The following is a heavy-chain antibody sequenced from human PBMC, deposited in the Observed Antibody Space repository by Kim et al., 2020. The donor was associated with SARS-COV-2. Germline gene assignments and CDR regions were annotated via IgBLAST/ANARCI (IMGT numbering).Heavy chain of an antibody. V-gene: IGHV1-69*13. Sequence: SVKVSCKASGGTFSSYAISWVRQAPGQGLEWMGGIIPIFGTANYAQKFQGRVTITADESTSTAYMELSSLRSEDTAVYYCARPRGDTRDYLFNYYYGMDVWGQGTTVTVSS. CDR3: ARPRGDTRDYLFNYYYGMDV. CDR1: GGTFSSYA. CDR2: IIPIFGTA. J-gene: IGHJ6*02. D-gene: IGHD4-17*01.